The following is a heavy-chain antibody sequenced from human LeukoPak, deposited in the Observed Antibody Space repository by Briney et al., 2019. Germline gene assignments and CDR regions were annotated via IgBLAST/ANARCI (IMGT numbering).Heavy chain of an antibody. D-gene: IGHD5-12*01. CDR3: ARYDYGRSGFDY. CDR1: GFTVSTNY. Sequence: GGSLRLSSAASGFTVSTNYMTWVRQAPGKGLEWVSVIYSGGTTYYADSVKGRFSISRDNSKNTLYLQMNSLRAEDTAVYYCARYDYGRSGFDYWGQGTLVTVSS. J-gene: IGHJ4*02. CDR2: IYSGGTT. V-gene: IGHV3-66*01.